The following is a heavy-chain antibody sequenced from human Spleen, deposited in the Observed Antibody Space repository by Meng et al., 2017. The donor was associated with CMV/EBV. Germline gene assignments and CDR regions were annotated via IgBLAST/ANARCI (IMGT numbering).Heavy chain of an antibody. CDR1: GCY. D-gene: IGHD3-3*01. CDR3: AREESNHYEFWSGYSQGWFDH. Sequence: GCYRRWVRQSPGQGLEWRGWINPNSGGTNYAQKFQGRVTMARDTSISTDYMELSRLRSDDTAVYYCAREESNHYEFWSGYSQGWFDHWGQGTLVTVSS. V-gene: IGHV1-2*02. J-gene: IGHJ5*02. CDR2: INPNSGGT.